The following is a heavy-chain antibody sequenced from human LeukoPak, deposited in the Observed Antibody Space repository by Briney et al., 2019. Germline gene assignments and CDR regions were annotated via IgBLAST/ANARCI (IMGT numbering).Heavy chain of an antibody. CDR3: ARLKAVAGMNLPLDY. Sequence: GGSLRLSCAASGFIFSNYAMHWVRQAPGKGLEWVALISYDGSNKNYADSVKGRFTISRDNSKNTLYLQMNSLRAEDTAVYYCARLKAVAGMNLPLDYWGQGTLVTVSS. D-gene: IGHD6-19*01. CDR1: GFIFSNYA. V-gene: IGHV3-30*04. CDR2: ISYDGSNK. J-gene: IGHJ4*02.